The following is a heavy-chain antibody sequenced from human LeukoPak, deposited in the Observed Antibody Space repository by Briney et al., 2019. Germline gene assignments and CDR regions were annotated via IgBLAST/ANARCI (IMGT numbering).Heavy chain of an antibody. CDR2: INWNGGST. D-gene: IGHD3-22*01. Sequence: GLSLRLSCAASGFTFDDYGMSWVRQAPGKGLEGVSGINWNGGSTGYADSVKGRFTISRDNAKNSLYLQMNSLRAEDTALYYCAREGNPTYYYDSSGYYYVDYFDYWGQGTLVTVSS. CDR3: AREGNPTYYYDSSGYYYVDYFDY. CDR1: GFTFDDYG. V-gene: IGHV3-20*04. J-gene: IGHJ4*02.